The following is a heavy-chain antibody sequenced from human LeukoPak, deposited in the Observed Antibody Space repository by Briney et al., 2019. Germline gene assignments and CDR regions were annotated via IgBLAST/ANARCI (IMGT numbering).Heavy chain of an antibody. CDR1: GLTFSSYA. D-gene: IGHD2-2*01. Sequence: GGSLRLSCAASGLTFSSYAMSWVRQAPGKGLEWVSTISSSGGSTYCADSVKGRFTVSRDNSKNTLYLQMNSLRAEDTAVYYCARDPGYCSSTSCPWGQGTLVTVSS. V-gene: IGHV3-23*01. CDR2: ISSSGGST. CDR3: ARDPGYCSSTSCP. J-gene: IGHJ5*02.